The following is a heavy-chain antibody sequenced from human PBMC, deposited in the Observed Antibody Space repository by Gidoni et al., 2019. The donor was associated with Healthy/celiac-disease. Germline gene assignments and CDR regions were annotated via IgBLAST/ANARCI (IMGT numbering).Heavy chain of an antibody. Sequence: QVQLQQWGAGLLKPSETLSLTCAVYGGSCSGYYWSWIRQPPGKGLEWIGEINHSGSTNYNPSLQSRVTISVDTSKNQFSLKLSSVTAADTAVYYCARVWGSIAAAGTLVDYWGQGTLVTVSS. D-gene: IGHD6-13*01. V-gene: IGHV4-34*01. CDR1: GGSCSGYY. CDR3: ARVWGSIAAAGTLVDY. J-gene: IGHJ4*02. CDR2: INHSGST.